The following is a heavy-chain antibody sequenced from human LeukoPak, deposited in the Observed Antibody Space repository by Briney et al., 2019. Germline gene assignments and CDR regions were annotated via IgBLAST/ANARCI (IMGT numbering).Heavy chain of an antibody. V-gene: IGHV4-59*01. J-gene: IGHJ3*02. CDR3: ARGPVGGATYYDGDAFDI. Sequence: SETLSLTCTVSGGSMSSYYWSWIRQSPGKGLERIGYIYYSGSTNYNPSLKSRVTISVDTSKNQFSLKLSSVTAVDTAVYYCARGPVGGATYYDGDAFDIWGQGTMVTVSS. CDR1: GGSMSSYY. CDR2: IYYSGST. D-gene: IGHD1-26*01.